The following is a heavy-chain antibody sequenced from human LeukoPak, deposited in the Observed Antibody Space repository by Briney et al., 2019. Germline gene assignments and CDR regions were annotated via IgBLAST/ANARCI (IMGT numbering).Heavy chain of an antibody. D-gene: IGHD3-10*01. CDR1: GFTFSSYA. CDR2: ISGSGGST. Sequence: PGGSLRLSCAASGFTFSSYAMSWVRQAPGKGLEWVSAISGSGGSTYYADSVKGRFTISRDDTKNSLYLEMNSLRAEDTAVYYCARDQNGSGNMDVWGKGTTVTVSS. J-gene: IGHJ6*03. CDR3: ARDQNGSGNMDV. V-gene: IGHV3-23*01.